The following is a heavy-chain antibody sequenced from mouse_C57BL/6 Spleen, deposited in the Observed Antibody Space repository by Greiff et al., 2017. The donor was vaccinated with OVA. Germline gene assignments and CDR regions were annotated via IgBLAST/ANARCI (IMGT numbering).Heavy chain of an antibody. CDR3: ARYYGSREYYFDY. CDR2: IYPGGGYT. Sequence: QVQLQQSGAELVRPGTSVKMSCKASGYTFTNYWIGWAKQRPGHGLEWIGDIYPGGGYTNYNAKFKGKATLTADKSSSTAYMQFSSLTSEDSAIYYCARYYGSREYYFDYWGQGTTLTVSS. J-gene: IGHJ2*01. D-gene: IGHD1-1*01. V-gene: IGHV1-63*01. CDR1: GYTFTNYW.